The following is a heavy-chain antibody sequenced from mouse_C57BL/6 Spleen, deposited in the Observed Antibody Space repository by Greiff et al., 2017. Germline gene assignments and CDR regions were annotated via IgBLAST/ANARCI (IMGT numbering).Heavy chain of an antibody. CDR3: ARSDYDDSYFDY. CDR1: GYTFTNYW. D-gene: IGHD2-4*01. Sequence: VHLVESGAELVRPGTSVKMSCKASGYTFTNYWIGWAKQRPGHGLEWLGDIYPGGGYTNYNEKVKGKATLTADKSSSTAYMQFSSLTSEDSAIYYCARSDYDDSYFDYWGQGTTLTVSS. V-gene: IGHV1-63*01. CDR2: IYPGGGYT. J-gene: IGHJ2*01.